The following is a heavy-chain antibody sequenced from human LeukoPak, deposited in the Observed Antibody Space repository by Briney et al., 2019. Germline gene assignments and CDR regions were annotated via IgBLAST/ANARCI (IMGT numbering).Heavy chain of an antibody. D-gene: IGHD3-22*01. CDR3: ARPYDSSGYYIRGAFDI. J-gene: IGHJ3*02. V-gene: IGHV4-59*02. CDR2: LYFSGSN. Sequence: PSETLSLTCTVSGGSVTSHYWSWIRQPPGKGLEWIGYLYFSGSNGYNPSLKSRVSISVETSKNQFSLRLSSVTATDTAVYYCARPYDSSGYYIRGAFDIWGQGAMVTVS. CDR1: GGSVTSHY.